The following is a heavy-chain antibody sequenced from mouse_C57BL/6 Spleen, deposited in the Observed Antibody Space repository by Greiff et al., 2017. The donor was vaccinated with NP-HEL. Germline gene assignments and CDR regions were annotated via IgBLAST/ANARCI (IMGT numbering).Heavy chain of an antibody. D-gene: IGHD1-1*01. CDR3: ARKGIITTVVARYYFDY. Sequence: VQLQQSGPELVKPGASVKISCKASGYTFTDYYMNWVKQSPGKSLEWIGDINPNNGGTSYNQKFKGKATLTVDKSSSTAYMELRSLTSEDSAVYYCARKGIITTVVARYYFDYWGQGTTLTVSS. CDR2: INPNNGGT. CDR1: GYTFTDYY. J-gene: IGHJ2*01. V-gene: IGHV1-26*01.